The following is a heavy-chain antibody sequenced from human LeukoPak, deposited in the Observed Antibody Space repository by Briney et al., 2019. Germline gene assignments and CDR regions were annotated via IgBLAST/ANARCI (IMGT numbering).Heavy chain of an antibody. Sequence: GGSLRLSCAASGFTFSDYWIHWVRHAPGKGLVWVSRINTDGSITNYADSVKGRFSISRDNAQNTLYLQMSSLRAEDTAVYYCARDRGPRTGFMVREAYDYWGQGTLVTVSS. J-gene: IGHJ4*02. CDR1: GFTFSDYW. V-gene: IGHV3-74*01. CDR3: ARDRGPRTGFMVREAYDY. CDR2: INTDGSIT. D-gene: IGHD3-10*01.